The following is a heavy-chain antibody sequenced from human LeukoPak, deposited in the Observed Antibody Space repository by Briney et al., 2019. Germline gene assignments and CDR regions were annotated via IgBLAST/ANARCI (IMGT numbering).Heavy chain of an antibody. CDR2: TYYRSKWFN. V-gene: IGHV6-1*01. D-gene: IGHD3-10*01. J-gene: IGHJ6*02. Sequence: SQTLSLTCVISGDSVTSDSGAWSWIRHSPSRGLEWLGRTYYRSKWFNESAVSVRSRITTNPDTSKNQFSLQLDSVTPEDTAVYYCARDGGYYYSSYAVAVWGQGTTVTVS. CDR1: GDSVTSDSGA. CDR3: ARDGGYYYSSYAVAV.